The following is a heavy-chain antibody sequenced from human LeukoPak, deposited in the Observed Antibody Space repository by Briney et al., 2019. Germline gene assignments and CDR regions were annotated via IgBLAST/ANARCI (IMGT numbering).Heavy chain of an antibody. V-gene: IGHV3-15*01. CDR2: IKSRGAGGTT. D-gene: IGHD5-12*01. CDR3: TAERGYSYLY. CDR1: GFIFTNAW. Sequence: GGSLRLSCAASGFIFTNAWMSWVRQAPGKGLEWVGRIKSRGAGGTTDYAAPVKGRFSISRDDSENTVYQQLNSLKTEDTAVYYCTAERGYSYLYWGQGTLVTVSS. J-gene: IGHJ4*02.